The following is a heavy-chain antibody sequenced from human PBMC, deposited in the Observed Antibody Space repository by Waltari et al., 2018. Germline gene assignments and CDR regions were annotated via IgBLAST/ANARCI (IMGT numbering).Heavy chain of an antibody. Sequence: QVQLQESGPGLVKPSETLSLTCTVSGGSISSYYWSWIRQPPGKGLEWIGYIYYSGSTNYNPSRKSRVTISVDTSKNQFSLKLSSVTAADTAVYYCARGGSGYQGWFDPWGQGTLVTVSS. CDR3: ARGGSGYQGWFDP. D-gene: IGHD3-10*01. V-gene: IGHV4-59*01. CDR2: IYYSGST. J-gene: IGHJ5*02. CDR1: GGSISSYY.